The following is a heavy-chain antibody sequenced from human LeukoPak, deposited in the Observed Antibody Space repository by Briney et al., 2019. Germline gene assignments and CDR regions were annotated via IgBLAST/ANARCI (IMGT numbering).Heavy chain of an antibody. CDR3: SRGDGEYYYYYMDV. Sequence: SETLSLTCAVYGGSFSGYYWSWIRQPPGKGLEWIGEINHSGSTNYNPSLKSRVTISVDTSKNQFSLKLSSVTAADTAVYYCSRGDGEYYYYYMDVWGKGTTVTVSS. CDR1: GGSFSGYY. D-gene: IGHD3-10*01. V-gene: IGHV4-34*01. CDR2: INHSGST. J-gene: IGHJ6*03.